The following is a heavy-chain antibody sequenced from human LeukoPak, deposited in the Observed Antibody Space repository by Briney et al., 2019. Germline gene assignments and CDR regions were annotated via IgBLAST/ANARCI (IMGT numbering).Heavy chain of an antibody. Sequence: TGGSLRLSCAASGFTFSDYYMTWIRQAPGRGLEWISYINGSSSDTKYADSVKGRFTISRDNAKNSLYLLMNSLRAEDTAVYYCARVVPQRISFDYWGQGTLVTVSS. J-gene: IGHJ4*02. CDR2: INGSSSDT. V-gene: IGHV3-11*05. D-gene: IGHD3-3*02. CDR1: GFTFSDYY. CDR3: ARVVPQRISFDY.